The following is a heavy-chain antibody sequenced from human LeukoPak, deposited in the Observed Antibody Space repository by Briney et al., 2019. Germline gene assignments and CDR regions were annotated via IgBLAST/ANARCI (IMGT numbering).Heavy chain of an antibody. CDR1: GGSINNYY. CDR3: TKHRYSMNV. CDR2: ISYSGST. J-gene: IGHJ6*02. Sequence: TSETLSLTCTVSGGSINNYYWSWIRQPPGKGLEWIGYISYSGSTNYNPSLKSRVTMSVDTSKNQFSLNLSSVTAGDTAVYYCTKHRYSMNVWGQGTTVTVSS. V-gene: IGHV4-59*08.